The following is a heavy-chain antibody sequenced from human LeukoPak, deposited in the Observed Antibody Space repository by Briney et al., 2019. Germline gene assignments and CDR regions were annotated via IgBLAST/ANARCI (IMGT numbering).Heavy chain of an antibody. CDR1: GYTPTELS. D-gene: IGHD3-10*01. Sequence: ASVKVSCKVSGYTPTELSMHWVRQAPGKGLEWMGGFDPEDGETIYAQKFQGRVTMTEDTSTDTAYMELSSLRSEDTAVYYCATDRGYYGSGSRLNSYGMDVWGKGTTVTVSS. J-gene: IGHJ6*04. CDR2: FDPEDGET. V-gene: IGHV1-24*01. CDR3: ATDRGYYGSGSRLNSYGMDV.